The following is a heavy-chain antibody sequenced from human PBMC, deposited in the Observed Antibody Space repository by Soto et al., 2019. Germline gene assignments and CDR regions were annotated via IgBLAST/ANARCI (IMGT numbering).Heavy chain of an antibody. CDR3: ARDAVGQQLVPGY. CDR1: GFTFSSYG. J-gene: IGHJ4*02. Sequence: GGSLRFSCAASGFTFSSYGMHWVRQAPGKGLEWVAVIWYDGSNKYYADSVKGRFTISRDNSKNTLYLQMNSLRAEDTAVYYCARDAVGQQLVPGYWGQGTLVTVSS. V-gene: IGHV3-33*01. D-gene: IGHD6-13*01. CDR2: IWYDGSNK.